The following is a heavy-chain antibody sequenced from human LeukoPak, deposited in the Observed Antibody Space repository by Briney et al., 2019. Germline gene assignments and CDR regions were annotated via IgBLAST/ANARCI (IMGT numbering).Heavy chain of an antibody. CDR3: ARVRNNWNDRDAFDI. D-gene: IGHD1-1*01. Sequence: PGGSLRLSCAASGFTFSSYDMHWVRQATGKGLEWVSAIGTAGDTYYPGSVKGRFTISRENAKNSLYLQMNSLRAGDTAVYYCARVRNNWNDRDAFDIWGQGTMVTVSS. J-gene: IGHJ3*02. CDR1: GFTFSSYD. CDR2: IGTAGDT. V-gene: IGHV3-13*01.